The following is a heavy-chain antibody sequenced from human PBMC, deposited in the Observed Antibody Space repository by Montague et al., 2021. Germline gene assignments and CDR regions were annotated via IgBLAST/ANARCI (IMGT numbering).Heavy chain of an antibody. Sequence: SETLSLTCTVSGDSISSKYFWSWVRNPLGKGLEWFGEIYHRTTSYSPSLKGRLTVSMDTSKHQFSLKLSSVTAADTAIYYCAVGSESAWELLQHWGQGILVTVAS. CDR2: IYHRTT. D-gene: IGHD1-26*01. V-gene: IGHV4-4*02. CDR1: GDSISSKYF. CDR3: AVGSESAWELLQH. J-gene: IGHJ4*02.